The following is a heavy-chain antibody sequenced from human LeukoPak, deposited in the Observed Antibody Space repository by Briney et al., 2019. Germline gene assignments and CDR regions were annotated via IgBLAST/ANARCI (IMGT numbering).Heavy chain of an antibody. Sequence: GGSLRLSCVVSGFTFSSYSMIWVRQAPGKGLQWVANMKKDGSETKYVESVKGRFTISRDNAKNSLYLQMNSLRAEDAAVYYCGRHRSGSGTYFINYWGQGTLVSVSS. CDR3: GRHRSGSGTYFINY. V-gene: IGHV3-7*01. CDR1: GFTFSSYS. CDR2: MKKDGSET. J-gene: IGHJ4*02. D-gene: IGHD3-10*01.